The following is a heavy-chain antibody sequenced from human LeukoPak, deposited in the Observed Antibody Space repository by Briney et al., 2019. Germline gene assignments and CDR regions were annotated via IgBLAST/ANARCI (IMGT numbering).Heavy chain of an antibody. D-gene: IGHD7-27*01. Sequence: ASVKVSCKASGYTFTSYDFNWVRQATGQRPEWMGWMSPNSGDTGYAQKFQDRVTMTRNTSISTAYMELCSLRSDDTAVYYCARGPPNWGYDYWGLGTLVTVSS. J-gene: IGHJ4*02. CDR2: MSPNSGDT. V-gene: IGHV1-8*01. CDR3: ARGPPNWGYDY. CDR1: GYTFTSYD.